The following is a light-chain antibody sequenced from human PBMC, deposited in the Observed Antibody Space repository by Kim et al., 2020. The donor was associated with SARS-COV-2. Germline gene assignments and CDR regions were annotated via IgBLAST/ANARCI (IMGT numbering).Light chain of an antibody. CDR1: SSNIGSNT. CDR2: SNN. Sequence: QSVLTQPPSASGTPGQRVTISCSGSSSNIGSNTVNWYQQFPGTAPKLLISSNNQRPSGVPDRFSGSKSGTSASLAISGLQSEDEADYYCAAWDDSLNGQFGGGTQLTVL. J-gene: IGLJ3*02. V-gene: IGLV1-44*01. CDR3: AAWDDSLNGQ.